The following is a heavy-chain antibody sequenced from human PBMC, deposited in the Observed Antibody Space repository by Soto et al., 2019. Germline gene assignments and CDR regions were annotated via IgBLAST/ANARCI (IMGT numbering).Heavy chain of an antibody. V-gene: IGHV1-69*13. J-gene: IGHJ3*02. D-gene: IGHD3-3*01. Sequence: SVKVACKASGGTFSIYAISWVRQAPGQGLEWMGGIIPIFGTANYAQKCQGRVTITADESTSTAYMELSSLRSEDTAVYYCARAVFLDLGAFDIWGKGTMVTVS. CDR1: GGTFSIYA. CDR2: IIPIFGTA. CDR3: ARAVFLDLGAFDI.